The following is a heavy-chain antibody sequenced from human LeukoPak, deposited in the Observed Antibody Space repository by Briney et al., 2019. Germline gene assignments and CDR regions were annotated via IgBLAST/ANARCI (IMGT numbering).Heavy chain of an antibody. Sequence: GGSLRLSCAVSGFTFSYFGMNWVRQAPGKGLEWVANIKEDGSVKNYMDSVKGRFTISRDNAKNSVSLQMNSLRVEDTAVYYCGRDIVDGGDDYWGQGTLVTVSS. CDR1: GFTFSYFG. D-gene: IGHD2-21*02. CDR2: IKEDGSVK. CDR3: GRDIVDGGDDY. J-gene: IGHJ4*02. V-gene: IGHV3-7*01.